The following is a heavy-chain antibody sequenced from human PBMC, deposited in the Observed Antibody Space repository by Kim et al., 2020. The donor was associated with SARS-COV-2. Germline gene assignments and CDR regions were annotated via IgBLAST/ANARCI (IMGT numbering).Heavy chain of an antibody. CDR3: ARHLTGADAMDV. D-gene: IGHD3-10*01. CDR1: GDSVSSNYW. CDR2: IYRKGDT. V-gene: IGHV4-4*02. Sequence: SETLSLTCAVFGDSVSSNYWWSWVRLSPGKGLEWIGEIYRKGDTNKNPSLKSRVIISLDKFNNQFSLRLTSVTAADTAVYFCARHLTGADAMDVWGQGTTVIVSS. J-gene: IGHJ6*02.